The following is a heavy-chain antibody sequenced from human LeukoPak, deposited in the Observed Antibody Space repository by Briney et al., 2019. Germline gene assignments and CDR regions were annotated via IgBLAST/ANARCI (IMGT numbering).Heavy chain of an antibody. D-gene: IGHD3-16*01. CDR3: ARGSYTANYAPFDY. J-gene: IGHJ4*02. Sequence: ASVKVSCKASGYTFSSKDINWVRQATGQGLEWVVWMNPSTGNRGSAQKFQGRVTMTRDTSTSTAYMELSNLRSDDTAVYYCARGSYTANYAPFDYWGQGTLVTVSS. CDR1: GYTFSSKD. V-gene: IGHV1-8*01. CDR2: MNPSTGNR.